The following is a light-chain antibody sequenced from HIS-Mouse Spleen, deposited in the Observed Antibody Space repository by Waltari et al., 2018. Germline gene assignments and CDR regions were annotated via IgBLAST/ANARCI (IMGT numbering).Light chain of an antibody. CDR2: EGS. CDR3: CSYAGSSTWV. CDR1: SIYVGSYNL. J-gene: IGLJ3*02. Sequence: QSALTQPASVSGSTGQSITISCTGTSIYVGSYNLVSWYQQHPGKAPKLMIYEGSKRPSGVSNRFSGSKSGNTASLTISGLQAEDEADYYCCSYAGSSTWVFGGGTKLTVL. V-gene: IGLV2-23*01.